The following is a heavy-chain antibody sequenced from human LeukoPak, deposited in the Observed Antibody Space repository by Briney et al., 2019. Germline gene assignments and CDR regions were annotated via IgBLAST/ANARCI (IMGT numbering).Heavy chain of an antibody. CDR2: IYDTGAT. J-gene: IGHJ6*02. V-gene: IGHV4-59*08. CDR3: ARHDPVGYYQHGLDV. CDR1: VGSTTGDL. D-gene: IGHD2-15*01. Sequence: SETLSLTCTVSVGSTTGDLWSSGREPPGEGVGFRGYIYDTGATLYNPSLKSRVTMSVDTSKNQFSLKLSSVTAADTAVYYCARHDPVGYYQHGLDVWGQGTTVTVSS.